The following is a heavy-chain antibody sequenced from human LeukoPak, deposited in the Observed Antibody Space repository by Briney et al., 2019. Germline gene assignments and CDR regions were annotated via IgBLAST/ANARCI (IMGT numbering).Heavy chain of an antibody. V-gene: IGHV3-48*03. CDR1: GFTFSSHE. Sequence: GGSLRLSCAASGFTFSSHEMNWVRQAPGKGLEWVSYISSSGSTIYYADSVKGRFTISRDNAKNSLYLQMNSLRAEDTAVYYCARHYYGSGSYYRYNWFDPWGQGTLVTVSS. D-gene: IGHD3-10*01. CDR2: ISSSGSTI. J-gene: IGHJ5*02. CDR3: ARHYYGSGSYYRYNWFDP.